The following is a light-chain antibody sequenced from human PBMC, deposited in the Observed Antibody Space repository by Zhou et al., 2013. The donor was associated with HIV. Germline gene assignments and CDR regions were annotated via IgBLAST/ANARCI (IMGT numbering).Light chain of an antibody. J-gene: IGLJ1*01. CDR3: QSYDSRLTVNYV. V-gene: IGLV1-44*01. CDR1: SSNIGSNT. CDR2: ANN. Sequence: QSVLTQPPSASGTPGQRVTISCSGSSSNIGSNTVNWYQQLPGTAPKLLISANNNRPSGVPDRFSGSKSGTSASLAITGLQAEDEADYYCQSYDSRLTVNYVFGTGTKVTVL.